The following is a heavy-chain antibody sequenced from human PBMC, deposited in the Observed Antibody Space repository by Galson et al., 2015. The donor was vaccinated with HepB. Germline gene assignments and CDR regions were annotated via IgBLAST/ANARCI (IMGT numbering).Heavy chain of an antibody. D-gene: IGHD4-23*01. CDR3: ARDKQDYGGNRRFDY. Sequence: SLRLSCAASGFTVSSNYMSWVRQAPRKGLEWVSVIYSGGSTYYADSVKGRFTISRGNSKNTLYLQMNSLRAEDTAVYYCARDKQDYGGNRRFDYWGQGTLVTVSS. CDR1: GFTVSSNY. J-gene: IGHJ4*02. V-gene: IGHV3-66*01. CDR2: IYSGGST.